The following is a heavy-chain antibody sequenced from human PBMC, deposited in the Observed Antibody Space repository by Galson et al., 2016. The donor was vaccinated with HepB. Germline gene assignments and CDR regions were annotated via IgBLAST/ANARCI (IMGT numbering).Heavy chain of an antibody. J-gene: IGHJ4*02. V-gene: IGHV3-48*02. D-gene: IGHD1-26*01. CDR2: ISSSSGVL. CDR3: ARDLHSGAYTFDY. CDR1: GFAFSSFS. Sequence: SLRLSCAASGFAFSSFSMNWVRQAPGKGLEWVSYISSSSGVLYYADSVKGRFTISRDNAKNSLYLQMNSLRDEDTAVYCCARDLHSGAYTFDYWGQGTLVTVSS.